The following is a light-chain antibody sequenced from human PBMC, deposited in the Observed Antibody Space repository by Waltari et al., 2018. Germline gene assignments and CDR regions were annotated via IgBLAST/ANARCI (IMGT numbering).Light chain of an antibody. V-gene: IGLV2-14*03. CDR3: SSYTTRGTWV. CDR2: DVT. Sequence: QSPLTQPASVSGSPGQSITLSCTGAFSDVGAYAYVSWYQQLPGRAPKLLIYDVTHRPSGVSDRLSGSKSGNTASLTISGLQPEDEADYYCSSYTTRGTWVFGGGTKLTVL. J-gene: IGLJ3*02. CDR1: FSDVGAYAY.